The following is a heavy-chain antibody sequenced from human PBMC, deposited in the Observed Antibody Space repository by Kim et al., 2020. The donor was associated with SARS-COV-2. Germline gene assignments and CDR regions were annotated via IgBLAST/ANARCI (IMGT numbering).Heavy chain of an antibody. V-gene: IGHV1-3*01. D-gene: IGHD3-22*01. CDR1: GFTFTSYA. J-gene: IGHJ4*02. CDR3: ARESYVSTGYYLIEW. CDR2: ISLGSGNT. Sequence: ASVKVSCRASGFTFTSYAVQWVRQAPGQSLEWMGWISLGSGNTKYSQKFQGRVTITRDTSASTVYMDLSSLRSEDTAVYYCARESYVSTGYYLIEWWGQGTLVTVSS.